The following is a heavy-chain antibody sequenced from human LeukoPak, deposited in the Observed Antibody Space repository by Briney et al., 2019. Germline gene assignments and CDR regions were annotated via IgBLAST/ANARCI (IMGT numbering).Heavy chain of an antibody. J-gene: IGHJ6*02. D-gene: IGHD3-3*01. CDR2: INPSGGST. Sequence: ASVKVSCKASGYTFTSYYMHWVRQASGQGLEWMGIINPSGGSTSYAQKFQGRVTMTRDTSTSTVYMEPSSLRSEDTAVYYCARVMEYYDFWSGYYSAVPGYGMDVWGQGTTVTVSS. CDR3: ARVMEYYDFWSGYYSAVPGYGMDV. CDR1: GYTFTSYY. V-gene: IGHV1-46*01.